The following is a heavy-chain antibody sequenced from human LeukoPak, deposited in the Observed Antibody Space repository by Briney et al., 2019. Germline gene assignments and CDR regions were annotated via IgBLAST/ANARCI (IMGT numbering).Heavy chain of an antibody. J-gene: IGHJ4*02. V-gene: IGHV3-53*04. CDR2: IYSGGST. Sequence: PGGSLRLSCAASGFIVSSNYMSWVRQAPGKGLEWVSVIYSGGSTYYADSVKGRFTISRHNSKNTLYLQMNSLRAEDTAVYYCARDGRYGGGWYFDYWGQGTLVTVSS. D-gene: IGHD1-26*01. CDR1: GFIVSSNY. CDR3: ARDGRYGGGWYFDY.